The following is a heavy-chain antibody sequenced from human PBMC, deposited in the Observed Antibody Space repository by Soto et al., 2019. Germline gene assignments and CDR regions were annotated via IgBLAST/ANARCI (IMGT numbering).Heavy chain of an antibody. CDR3: AHTAATGDYWESFDF. J-gene: IGHJ4*02. CDR2: MYWGNDK. CDR1: GFSVSTSGVG. Sequence: QITLKESGPTLVKPTQTLTLTCTFSGFSVSTSGVGVGWFRQPPGQALEWLALMYWGNDKRYRLSLNSRLTITEDTAKTQVVLTMTNMDPADTGTYYCAHTAATGDYWESFDFWGQGTLVTVS. V-gene: IGHV2-5*02. D-gene: IGHD3-22*01.